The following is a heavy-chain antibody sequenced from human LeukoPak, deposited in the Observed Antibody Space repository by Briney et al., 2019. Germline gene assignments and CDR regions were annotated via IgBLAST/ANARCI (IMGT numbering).Heavy chain of an antibody. CDR3: ARENYDFWSGSGFDP. J-gene: IGHJ5*02. Sequence: SETLSLTCTVSGGSISGYYWTWIRQPPGKGLEWIGYIYYSGSTNYNPSLKSRVTISVDTSKNQFSLKLSSVTAADTAVYYCARENYDFWSGSGFDPWGQGTLVTVSS. D-gene: IGHD3-3*01. V-gene: IGHV4-59*01. CDR1: GGSISGYY. CDR2: IYYSGST.